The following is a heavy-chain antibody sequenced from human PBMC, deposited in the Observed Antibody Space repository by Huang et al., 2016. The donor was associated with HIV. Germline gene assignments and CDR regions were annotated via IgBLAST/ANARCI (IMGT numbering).Heavy chain of an antibody. CDR3: ATKTAAMDI. CDR1: TFTFGAYG. CDR2: IKQDESEK. J-gene: IGHJ6*02. V-gene: IGHV3-7*01. D-gene: IGHD1-7*01. Sequence: VESGGRLVQPGGSLRLSCVGSTFTFGAYGMSWVRQSPGKGLEWVANIKQDESEKYYVESVKGRFNISRDNAKKVLFLEMNNVRVEDTATYYCATKTAAMDIWGQGTTVTVS.